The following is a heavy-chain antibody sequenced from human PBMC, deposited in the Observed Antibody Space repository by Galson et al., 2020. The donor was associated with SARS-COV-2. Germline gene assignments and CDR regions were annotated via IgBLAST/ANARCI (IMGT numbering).Heavy chain of an antibody. V-gene: IGHV3-21*01. CDR1: GFTLSSYS. J-gene: IGHJ5*02. CDR3: AREPAAIRSWFDA. Sequence: GGSLRLSCAASGFTLSSYSMNWARHPPGKGLEWVSSISSSSRYIYYADSVKGRFTISRDNAKNSLYLQMNSLRAEDTAVYYCAREPAAIRSWFDAWGQGTLVTVSS. CDR2: ISSSSRYI. D-gene: IGHD2-2*02.